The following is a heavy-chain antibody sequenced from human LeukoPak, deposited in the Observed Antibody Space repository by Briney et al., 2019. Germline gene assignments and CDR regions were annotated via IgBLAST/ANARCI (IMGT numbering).Heavy chain of an antibody. J-gene: IGHJ6*02. CDR2: INPNSGGT. V-gene: IGHV1-2*02. D-gene: IGHD5-12*01. CDR3: ASNIGYSGYDYVLGYYYGMDV. CDR1: GYTFTGYY. Sequence: ASVKVSCKASGYTFTGYYMHWVRQAPGQGLEWMGWINPNSGGTNYAQKFQGRVTMTRDTSISTAYMELSRLRSDDTAVYYCASNIGYSGYDYVLGYYYGMDVWGQGTTVTVSS.